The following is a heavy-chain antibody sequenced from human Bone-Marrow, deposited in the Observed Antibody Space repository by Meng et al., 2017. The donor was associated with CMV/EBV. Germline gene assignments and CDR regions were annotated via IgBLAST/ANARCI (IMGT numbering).Heavy chain of an antibody. Sequence: GESLKISCAASGFTFSSYWMHWVRHTPGKGLEWVSAISGSGGSTYYADSVKGRFTISRDNSKNTLYLQMNSLRAEDTAVYDCAKRIADYWGQGTLVTVSS. CDR3: AKRIADY. V-gene: IGHV3-23*01. J-gene: IGHJ4*02. D-gene: IGHD2-15*01. CDR2: ISGSGGST. CDR1: GFTFSSYW.